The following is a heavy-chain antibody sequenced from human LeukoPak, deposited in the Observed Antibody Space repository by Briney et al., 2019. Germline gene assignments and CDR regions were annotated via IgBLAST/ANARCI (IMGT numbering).Heavy chain of an antibody. Sequence: GGSLRLSCAASGFTFSNSALSWVRQAPGKGLEWVSDISGSGGSTYYADSVKGRFTISRDNSKNTLYLQMNSLRAEDTAVYYCARDNDSRDPPHFDYWGQGTLVTVSS. CDR2: ISGSGGST. J-gene: IGHJ4*02. V-gene: IGHV3-23*01. D-gene: IGHD3-16*01. CDR3: ARDNDSRDPPHFDY. CDR1: GFTFSNSA.